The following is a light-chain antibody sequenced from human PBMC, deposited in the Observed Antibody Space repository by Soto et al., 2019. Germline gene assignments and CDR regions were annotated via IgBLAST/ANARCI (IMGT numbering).Light chain of an antibody. J-gene: IGLJ2*01. V-gene: IGLV2-14*01. Sequence: QSVLTQPASVSGSPGQSITISCTGTSSDVGGYNYVSWYQQHPGKAPKLLIYDVNNRPSGVSNRFSGSKSGNTASLTISGLQAEDEADYYCSSYRSSSTVVLGGGTKVTVL. CDR3: SSYRSSSTVV. CDR1: SSDVGGYNY. CDR2: DVN.